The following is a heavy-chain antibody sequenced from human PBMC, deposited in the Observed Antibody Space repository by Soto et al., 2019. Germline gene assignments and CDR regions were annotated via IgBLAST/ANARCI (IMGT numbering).Heavy chain of an antibody. CDR2: IYHSGST. CDR3: ARGIRAENNWFDP. V-gene: IGHV4-30-2*01. CDR1: GGSISSGGYS. J-gene: IGHJ5*01. Sequence: QLQLQESGSGLVKPSHTLSLTCAVSGGSISSGGYSWSWNPQPPGQGLEWIGYIYHSGSTYHNPSLKSRVTISVDTSKNQFSLKMSSVTAGDTGVYYCARGIRAENNWFDPWGQGTLVTVSS.